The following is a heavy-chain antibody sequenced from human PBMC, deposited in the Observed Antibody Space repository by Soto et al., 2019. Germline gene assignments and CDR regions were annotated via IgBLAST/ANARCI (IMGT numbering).Heavy chain of an antibody. J-gene: IGHJ4*02. CDR2: INLNNGIT. Sequence: ASVKVSCKASGYTFTNYGISWVRQAPGQGLEWMGRINLNNGITKYAQKFQGRVTITADKSTSTAYMELSSLRSEDTAVYYCAREEYYYGSGAFFDYWGQGTLVTVSS. V-gene: IGHV1-18*01. CDR3: AREEYYYGSGAFFDY. CDR1: GYTFTNYG. D-gene: IGHD3-10*01.